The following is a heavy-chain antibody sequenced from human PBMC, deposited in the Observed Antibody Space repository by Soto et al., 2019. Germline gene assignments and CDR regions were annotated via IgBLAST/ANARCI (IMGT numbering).Heavy chain of an antibody. CDR1: GDSVSSNSDA. CDR2: TYYRSKWYN. J-gene: IGHJ5*02. D-gene: IGHD2-15*01. V-gene: IGHV6-1*01. Sequence: HVQLQQSGPGLVKPSQTLSLTCALSGDSVSSNSDAWNRIRQSPSRGLEWLGRTYYRSKWYNDYAVSVTSRININPDASKNQFSLQLDSVTPEDTAVYYCARDFGSKGSRVFDPWGQGTLVTVSS. CDR3: ARDFGSKGSRVFDP.